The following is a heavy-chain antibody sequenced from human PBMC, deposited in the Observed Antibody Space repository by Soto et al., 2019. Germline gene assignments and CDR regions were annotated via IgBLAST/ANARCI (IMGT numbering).Heavy chain of an antibody. V-gene: IGHV3-33*01. D-gene: IGHD3-10*01. J-gene: IGHJ4*02. CDR2: IWYDGSNK. CDR3: ARDGRGLQLLWFGELSYYFDY. CDR1: GFTFSSYG. Sequence: QVQLVESGGGVVQPGRSLRLSCAASGFTFSSYGMHWVRQAPGKGLEWVAVIWYDGSNKYYADSVKGRFTISRDNSKNTLYLQMNSLRAEDTAVYYCARDGRGLQLLWFGELSYYFDYWGQGTLVTVSS.